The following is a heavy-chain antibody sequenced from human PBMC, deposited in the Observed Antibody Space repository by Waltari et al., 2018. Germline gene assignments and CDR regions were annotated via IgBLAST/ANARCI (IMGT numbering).Heavy chain of an antibody. CDR3: AHFTLGGYYFDA. V-gene: IGHV2-5*01. CDR1: GFSLSTSGEG. D-gene: IGHD6-25*01. J-gene: IGHJ4*02. CDR2: IYWNDDK. Sequence: QITLKESGPTLMKPTQTLTLTCTFSGFSLSTSGEGVGWIRQPPGKAREFLALIYWNDDKRYSPSLKTRLTVAKDPSRSQVVLTVTNMDPVDTATYFCAHFTLGGYYFDAWGQGSLVAVSS.